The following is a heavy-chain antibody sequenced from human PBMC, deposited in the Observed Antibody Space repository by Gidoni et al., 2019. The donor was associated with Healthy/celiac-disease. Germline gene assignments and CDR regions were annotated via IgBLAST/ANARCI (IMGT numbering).Heavy chain of an antibody. Sequence: EVQLVESGGGLVQPGGSLKLSCAASGFTFSGSAMHWVRQASGKGLEWVGRIRSKANSYATAYAASVKGRFTISRDDSKNTAYLQMNSLKTEDTAVYYCTRHAAQEEGYWGQGTLVTVSS. CDR1: GFTFSGSA. CDR2: IRSKANSYAT. V-gene: IGHV3-73*02. D-gene: IGHD6-25*01. CDR3: TRHAAQEEGY. J-gene: IGHJ4*02.